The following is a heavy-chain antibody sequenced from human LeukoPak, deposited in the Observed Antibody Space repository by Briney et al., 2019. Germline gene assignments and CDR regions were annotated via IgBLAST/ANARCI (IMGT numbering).Heavy chain of an antibody. D-gene: IGHD5-18*01. CDR2: IIPILGIA. Sequence: ASVKVSCKASGGTFSSYAISWVRQAPGQGLEWMGRIIPILGIANYAQKFQGRVTITADKSTSTAYMELSSLRSEDTAVYYCARDRASVQLWRGGDWFDPWGQGTLVTVSS. CDR3: ARDRASVQLWRGGDWFDP. CDR1: GGTFSSYA. J-gene: IGHJ5*02. V-gene: IGHV1-69*04.